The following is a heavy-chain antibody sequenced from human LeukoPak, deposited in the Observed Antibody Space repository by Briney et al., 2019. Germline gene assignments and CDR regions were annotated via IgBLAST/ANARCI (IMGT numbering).Heavy chain of an antibody. CDR3: AKADGYYYYYGMDV. V-gene: IGHV3-23*01. CDR1: GFTLSSYS. CDR2: ISGSGGST. J-gene: IGHJ6*02. Sequence: GGSLRLSCAASGFTLSSYSMNWVRQAPGKGLEWVSAISGSGGSTYYADSVKGRFTISRDNSKNTLYLQMNSLRAEDTAVYYCAKADGYYYYYGMDVWGQGTTVTVSS. D-gene: IGHD2-2*03.